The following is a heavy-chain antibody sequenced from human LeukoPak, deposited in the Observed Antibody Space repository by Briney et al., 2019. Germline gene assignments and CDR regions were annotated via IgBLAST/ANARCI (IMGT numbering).Heavy chain of an antibody. CDR3: ARRKTTVTTRRNWFDP. D-gene: IGHD4-11*01. Sequence: PSETLSLTCTVSGGSISSSSYYWGWIRQPPGKGLEWIGSIYYSGSTYYNPPLKSRVTISVDTSKNQFSLKLSSVTAADTAVYYCARRKTTVTTRRNWFDPWGQGTLVTVSS. CDR1: GGSISSSSYY. J-gene: IGHJ5*02. V-gene: IGHV4-39*01. CDR2: IYYSGST.